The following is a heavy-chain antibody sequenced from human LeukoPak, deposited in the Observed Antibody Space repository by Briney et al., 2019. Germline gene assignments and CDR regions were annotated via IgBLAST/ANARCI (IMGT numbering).Heavy chain of an antibody. J-gene: IGHJ4*02. CDR2: ISHDSDNI. D-gene: IGHD2-21*02. CDR1: GFPFSSYV. Sequence: GGSLRLSCAASGFPFSSYVMSWVRQAPGKGLEWVAYISHDSDNIYYPDFVKGRFTISRDNAENSLYLRMNSLRDEDTAIYYCARDSDWAFNYWGQGTRVTVSS. CDR3: ARDSDWAFNY. V-gene: IGHV3-48*02.